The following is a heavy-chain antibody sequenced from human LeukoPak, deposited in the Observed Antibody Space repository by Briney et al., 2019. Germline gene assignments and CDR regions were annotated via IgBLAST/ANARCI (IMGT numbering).Heavy chain of an antibody. CDR2: IYHSGST. CDR1: GYSISSGYY. V-gene: IGHV4-38-2*02. D-gene: IGHD2-8*02. CDR3: ARGYWFYFDY. Sequence: PSETLSLTCTVSGYSISSGYYWGWIRQPPGKGLEWIGSIYHSGSTYYNPSLKSRVTISVDTSKNQFSLKLSSVTAADTAVYHCARGYWFYFDYWGQGTLVTVSS. J-gene: IGHJ4*02.